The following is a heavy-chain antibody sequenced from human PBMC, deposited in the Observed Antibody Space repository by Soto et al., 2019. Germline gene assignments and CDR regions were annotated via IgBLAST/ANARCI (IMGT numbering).Heavy chain of an antibody. V-gene: IGHV4-39*01. CDR3: ARHKSGSDWLDP. Sequence: SDTLSLTCTVSGGSISDIRYCWGWIRQPPGKGLQWIGCMFYSGATYYNPSLKNRVTLSVDTSNNEFSLKLVSVTAPDTAVYYCARHKSGSDWLDPWGQGTLVTVSS. CDR1: GGSISDIRYC. J-gene: IGHJ5*02. CDR2: MFYSGAT. D-gene: IGHD2-15*01.